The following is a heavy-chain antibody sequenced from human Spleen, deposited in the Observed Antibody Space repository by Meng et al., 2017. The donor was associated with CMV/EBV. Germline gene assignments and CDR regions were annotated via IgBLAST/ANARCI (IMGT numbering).Heavy chain of an antibody. CDR2: ISYDGSEK. V-gene: IGHV3-30-3*02. CDR1: GFTFNIYA. CDR3: AKLGYYDFWSAYSGAYYGVDV. Sequence: GESLKISCAASGFTFNIYAMVWVRQAPGKGLEWVAVISYDGSEKYYADSVKGRFTISRDNSKNTLYLQMSSLRAEDTAVYYCAKLGYYDFWSAYSGAYYGVDVWGQGATVTVSS. J-gene: IGHJ6*02. D-gene: IGHD3-3*01.